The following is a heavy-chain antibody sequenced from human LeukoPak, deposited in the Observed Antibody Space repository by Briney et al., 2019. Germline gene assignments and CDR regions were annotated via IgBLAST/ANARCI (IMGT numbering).Heavy chain of an antibody. CDR1: GGSISSYY. Sequence: KASETLSLTCTVSGGSISSYYWSWIRQPPGKGLEWMGYIFSGRTNYNPSLKRRVTTLVDTSKNQLSLKLNSVAAADAAVYYCARVVGTPNNYSFAPGGQGTLVTASS. CDR3: ARVVGTPNNYSFAP. J-gene: IGHJ5*02. CDR2: IFSGRT. D-gene: IGHD2-15*01. V-gene: IGHV4-59*01.